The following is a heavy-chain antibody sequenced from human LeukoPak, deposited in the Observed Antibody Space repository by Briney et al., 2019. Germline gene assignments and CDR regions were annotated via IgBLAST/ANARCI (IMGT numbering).Heavy chain of an antibody. J-gene: IGHJ4*02. CDR3: ASRRADY. Sequence: GGSLRLSCAASGFTFSSYGMHWVRQAPGKGLEWVAVISYDGSNKYYADSVKGRFTISRDNSKNTLYLQMNSLRAEDTAVYYCASRRADYWGQGTLVTVSS. CDR1: GFTFSSYG. V-gene: IGHV3-30*03. CDR2: ISYDGSNK.